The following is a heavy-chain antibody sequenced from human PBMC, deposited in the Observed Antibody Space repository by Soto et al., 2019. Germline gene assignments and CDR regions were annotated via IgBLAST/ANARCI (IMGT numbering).Heavy chain of an antibody. J-gene: IGHJ4*02. D-gene: IGHD3-10*01. Sequence: QVQLQESGPGLVKPSGTLSLTCDVSSDSISSYNWWSWVRQPPGKGLEWIGEIYHTGITNYNPSLKSRVTISVDKSQNQFSLKLRSVTAADTAVYYCARAAVRGVITLDYWGQGTLVTVSS. V-gene: IGHV4-4*02. CDR3: ARAAVRGVITLDY. CDR2: IYHTGIT. CDR1: SDSISSYNW.